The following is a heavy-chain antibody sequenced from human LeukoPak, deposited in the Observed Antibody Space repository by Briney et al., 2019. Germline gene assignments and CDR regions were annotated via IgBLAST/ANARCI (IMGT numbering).Heavy chain of an antibody. V-gene: IGHV3-7*01. Sequence: GGSLRLSCAASGFTLSSYWMSWARQAPGKGLEWVANIKQDGSEKYYVDSVKGRFTISRDNAKNSLYLQMNSLRAEDTAVYYCARIAVAEFDYWGQGTLVTVSS. CDR3: ARIAVAEFDY. D-gene: IGHD6-13*01. CDR1: GFTLSSYW. J-gene: IGHJ4*02. CDR2: IKQDGSEK.